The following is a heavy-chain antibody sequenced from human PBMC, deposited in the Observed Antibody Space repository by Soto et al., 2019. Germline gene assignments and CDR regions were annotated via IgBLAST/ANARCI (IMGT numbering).Heavy chain of an antibody. V-gene: IGHV3-30-3*01. CDR1: GFTLISYS. CDR2: ISYDGNTQ. CDR3: AKVSRPSRISTPDFDY. Sequence: PGGSLRLSCAASGFTLISYSIHWVRQAPGKGLDWVAVISYDGNTQFYGDSVMGRFIVSRDNSRNTLYLQLNNLQAEDTAVYYCAKVSRPSRISTPDFDYWGQGT. J-gene: IGHJ4*02.